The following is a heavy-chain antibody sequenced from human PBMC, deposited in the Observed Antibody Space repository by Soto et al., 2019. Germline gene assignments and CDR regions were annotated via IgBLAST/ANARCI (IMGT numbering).Heavy chain of an antibody. D-gene: IGHD5-12*01. CDR2: SDHSGSA. V-gene: IGHV4-4*02. CDR1: GGSISSDNW. Sequence: QMHLQESGPGLVRPSETLSLTCEVSGGSISSDNWWTWVRQAPGKGLEWIGESDHSGSANYNPSLKSRVTISIDKSKNQFSLKLNSVTAADTAVYYCAIDYSGYSLSPWGQGTLVTVSS. CDR3: AIDYSGYSLSP. J-gene: IGHJ5*02.